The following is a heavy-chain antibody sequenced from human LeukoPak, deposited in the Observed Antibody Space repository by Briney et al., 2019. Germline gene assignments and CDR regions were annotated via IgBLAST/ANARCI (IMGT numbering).Heavy chain of an antibody. J-gene: IGHJ4*02. CDR1: GDSISPYS. V-gene: IGHV4-4*07. CDR2: IFTSGAA. D-gene: IGHD3-3*01. Sequence: PSETLSLTCSVSGDSISPYSWTWIREPARKGLEWIGRIFTSGAAFYNPSLKSRVTMSIATSKTQFSLKLSSVTAADTAMYYCARGYYDFHNGYSSFYFDFWGPGTQVTVSS. CDR3: ARGYYDFHNGYSSFYFDF.